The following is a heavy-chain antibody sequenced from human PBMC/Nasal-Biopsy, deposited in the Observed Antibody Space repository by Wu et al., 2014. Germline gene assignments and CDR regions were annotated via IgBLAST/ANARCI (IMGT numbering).Heavy chain of an antibody. V-gene: IGHV3-23*01. D-gene: IGHD3-9*01. CDR2: VIYSGGRT. J-gene: IGHJ4*02. Sequence: LRLSCAASGFTFSNYAMSWVRQAPGKGLEWVSTVIYSGGRTYYADSVKGRFTISRDNSENLLYLQMNSLKAEDTAVFYCAKDLWPNHLTPYPFEYWGQGTLVTVSS. CDR3: AKDLWPNHLTPYPFEY. CDR1: GFTFSNYA.